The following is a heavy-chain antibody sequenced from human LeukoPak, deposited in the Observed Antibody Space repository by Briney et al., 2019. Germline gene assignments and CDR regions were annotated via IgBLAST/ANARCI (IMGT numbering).Heavy chain of an antibody. CDR1: GYSISSGYY. Sequence: TETLSLTCTVSGYSISSGYYWGWIRQPPGKGLEWIGSIYHSGSTYYNPSLKSRVTISVDTSKNQFSLKLSSLTAADTAVYYCARVFRGDILTNLYYMDVWGKGTTVTVSS. CDR3: ARVFRGDILTNLYYMDV. J-gene: IGHJ6*03. CDR2: IYHSGST. D-gene: IGHD3-9*01. V-gene: IGHV4-38-2*02.